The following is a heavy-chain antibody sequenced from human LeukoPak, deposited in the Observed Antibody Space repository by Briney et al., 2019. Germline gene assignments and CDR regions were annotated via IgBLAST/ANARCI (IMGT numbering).Heavy chain of an antibody. D-gene: IGHD6-19*01. CDR2: INPNSGDT. J-gene: IGHJ4*02. CDR1: GYIFTGYC. Sequence: ASVKVSCKTSGYIFTGYCMHWVRQAPGQGLEWMGWINPNSGDTHYAQNFQGRVTMTRDTSISTAYMELSRLTSDDTAVYYCARDGNEAVAGTGAVTYWGQGTLVIVSS. CDR3: ARDGNEAVAGTGAVTY. V-gene: IGHV1-2*02.